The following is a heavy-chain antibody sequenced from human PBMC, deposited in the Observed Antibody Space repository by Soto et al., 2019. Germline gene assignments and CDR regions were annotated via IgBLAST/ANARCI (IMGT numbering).Heavy chain of an antibody. J-gene: IGHJ4*02. Sequence: ASVKVSCKSSGYTFTNYGISWVRQAPAQGLEWMGWISGYNGNTNHAQKFQGRVAVTADTSTNTAYMELRSLTSDDTAVYFCARDRSSSSVWGQGPLVTVSS. CDR2: ISGYNGNT. CDR1: GYTFTNYG. V-gene: IGHV1-18*01. D-gene: IGHD6-13*01. CDR3: ARDRSSSSV.